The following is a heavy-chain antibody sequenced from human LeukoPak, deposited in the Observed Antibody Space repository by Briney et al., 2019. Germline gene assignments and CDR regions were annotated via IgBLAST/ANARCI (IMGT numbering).Heavy chain of an antibody. CDR3: AKDPDCTSGICYTFFDY. CDR2: INWNGGST. CDR1: GCTFDDYG. V-gene: IGHV3-20*04. Sequence: PGGSLRLSCAASGCTFDDYGMIWVREAPGKGLEWVSGINWNGGSTGYADSVKGWFTISRDNSKNTLYLQMNSLRAEDTAVYYCAKDPDCTSGICYTFFDYWGQGTLVTVSS. J-gene: IGHJ4*02. D-gene: IGHD2-8*01.